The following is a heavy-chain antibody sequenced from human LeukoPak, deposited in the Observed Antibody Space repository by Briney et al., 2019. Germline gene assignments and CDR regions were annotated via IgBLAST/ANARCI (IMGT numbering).Heavy chain of an antibody. CDR3: ARVSPSSWYDY. CDR1: DGSISSYY. J-gene: IGHJ4*02. CDR2: IYYSGST. Sequence: SETLSLTCTVSDGSISSYYWSWIRQPPGKGLEWIGYIYYSGSTNYNPSLKSRVTISVDTSKNQFSLKLSSVTAADTAVYYCARVSPSSWYDYWGQGTLVTVSS. D-gene: IGHD6-13*01. V-gene: IGHV4-59*01.